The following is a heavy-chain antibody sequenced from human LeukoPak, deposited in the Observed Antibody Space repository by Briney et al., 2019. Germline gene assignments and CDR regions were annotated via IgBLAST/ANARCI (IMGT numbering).Heavy chain of an antibody. V-gene: IGHV3-9*01. CDR3: AKDESYYGMDV. CDR1: GFTFDDYA. Sequence: GGSLRLSCAASGFTFDDYAMHWVRQAPGKGLEWVSGISWNSDNIGYADSVKGRFTISRDNAKNSLYLQMNSLRAEDTALYYCAKDESYYGMDVWGQGTTVTVPS. J-gene: IGHJ6*02. CDR2: ISWNSDNI.